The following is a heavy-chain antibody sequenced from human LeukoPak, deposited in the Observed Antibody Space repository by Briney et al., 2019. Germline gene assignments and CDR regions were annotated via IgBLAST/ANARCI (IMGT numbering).Heavy chain of an antibody. D-gene: IGHD5-12*01. J-gene: IGHJ5*02. CDR2: IYYSGST. Sequence: SETLSLTCTVSGGSISSYYWSWIRQPPGKGLEWIGYIYYSGSTNYNPSLKSRVTISVDTSKNQFSLKLSSVTAADTAVYYCARADLPLRSNSFDPWGQGTLVTVSS. CDR3: ARADLPLRSNSFDP. V-gene: IGHV4-59*01. CDR1: GGSISSYY.